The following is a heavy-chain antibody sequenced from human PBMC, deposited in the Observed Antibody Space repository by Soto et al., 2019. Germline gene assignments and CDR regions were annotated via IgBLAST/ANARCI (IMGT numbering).Heavy chain of an antibody. CDR2: IFPSDSDT. CDR1: GYGFTSYW. Sequence: GESLKISCRTSGYGFTSYWIAWVRQMPGKGLEWMGIIFPSDSDTRYSPSFQGQVTISADRSTSTVFLQWASLKASDTAVYFCARKGKSGYFNWFDPWGQGTLVTVSS. V-gene: IGHV5-51*01. CDR3: ARKGKSGYFNWFDP. D-gene: IGHD3-22*01. J-gene: IGHJ5*02.